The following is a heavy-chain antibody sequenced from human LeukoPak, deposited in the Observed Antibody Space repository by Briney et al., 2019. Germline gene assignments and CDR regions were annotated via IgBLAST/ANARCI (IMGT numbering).Heavy chain of an antibody. D-gene: IGHD5-18*01. CDR3: ARRGYSYGYADY. CDR1: GSSISSSNW. CDR2: IYHSGST. J-gene: IGHJ4*02. Sequence: SETLSLTCAVSGSSISSSNWWSWVRQPPGKGLEWIGEIYHSGSTNYNPSLKSRVTISVDKSKNQFSLKLSSVTAADTAVYYCARRGYSYGYADYWGQGTLVTVSS. V-gene: IGHV4-4*02.